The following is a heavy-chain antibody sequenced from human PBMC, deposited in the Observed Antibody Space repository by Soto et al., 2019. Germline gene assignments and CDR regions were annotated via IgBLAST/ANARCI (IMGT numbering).Heavy chain of an antibody. V-gene: IGHV4-34*01. CDR3: ARGLRRYITMVRGVSNDFDI. D-gene: IGHD3-10*01. CDR2: INHSGST. J-gene: IGHJ3*02. Sequence: SETLSLTCAVYGGSFSGYYWSWIRQPPGQGLEWIGEINHSGSTNYNPSLKSRVTISVDTSKNQFSLKLSSVTAADTAVYYCARGLRRYITMVRGVSNDFDIWGQGTMVT. CDR1: GGSFSGYY.